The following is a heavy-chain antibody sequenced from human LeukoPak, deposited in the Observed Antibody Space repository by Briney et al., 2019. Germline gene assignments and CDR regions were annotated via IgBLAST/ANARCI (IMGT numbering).Heavy chain of an antibody. V-gene: IGHV3-30*03. CDR3: ARDRRFANHDY. CDR1: GFTLRSSG. Sequence: GGSLRLSSAASGFTLRSSGMHWVRQAPGKGLGWVAVISYDGSNKYYADSVKGRFTISRDNSKTTLYLQMNSLRAEDTAVYYCARDRRFANHDYRGQGTLVTVSP. D-gene: IGHD3-16*01. J-gene: IGHJ4*02. CDR2: ISYDGSNK.